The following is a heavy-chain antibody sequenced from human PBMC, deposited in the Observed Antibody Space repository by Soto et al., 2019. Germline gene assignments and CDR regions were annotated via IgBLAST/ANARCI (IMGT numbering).Heavy chain of an antibody. CDR1: GFSFTSQW. CDR3: ARQSGETYTPMDN. D-gene: IGHD5-18*01. Sequence: GESLKISCKGSGFSFTSQWIAWVRQMPGKGLEWMGTVYPSDSHTRYSPSFQGQVTISADKSISTAYLQWSSLKASDTAMYYCARQSGETYTPMDNWGQGTLVTVSS. CDR2: VYPSDSHT. V-gene: IGHV5-51*01. J-gene: IGHJ4*02.